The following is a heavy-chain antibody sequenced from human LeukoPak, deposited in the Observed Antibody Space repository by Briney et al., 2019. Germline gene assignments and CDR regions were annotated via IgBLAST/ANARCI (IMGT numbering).Heavy chain of an antibody. CDR2: ILFDGINK. CDR3: ARDHSYSSGWYPDF. J-gene: IGHJ4*02. Sequence: GGSLRLSCAASGFTFSTYGMHWVRQAPGKGLEWVAVILFDGINKYYADSVKGRFTVSRDNSKNTLYLQMNSLRGEDTAVYYCARDHSYSSGWYPDFWGQGTLVTASS. CDR1: GFTFSTYG. D-gene: IGHD6-19*01. V-gene: IGHV3-30*03.